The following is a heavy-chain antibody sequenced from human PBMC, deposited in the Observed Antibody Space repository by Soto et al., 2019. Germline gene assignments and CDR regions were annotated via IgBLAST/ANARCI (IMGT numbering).Heavy chain of an antibody. CDR2: IYFSGST. D-gene: IGHD3-3*01. Sequence: QVQLQESGPGLVKPSQTLSLTCTVSGDSISSGGYYWSWIRQHPGKGLEWIGYIYFSGSTYYNPSLQDRVTISVDTSKNQFSLKLSSVTAADTAVYYCARGSFWSGYLRSNWFDPWGQGTLVTVSS. V-gene: IGHV4-31*03. J-gene: IGHJ5*02. CDR3: ARGSFWSGYLRSNWFDP. CDR1: GDSISSGGYY.